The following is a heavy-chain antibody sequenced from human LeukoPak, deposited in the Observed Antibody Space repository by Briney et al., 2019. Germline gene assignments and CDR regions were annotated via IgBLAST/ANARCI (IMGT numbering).Heavy chain of an antibody. V-gene: IGHV3-23*01. CDR2: ISGSGTDT. J-gene: IGHJ4*02. Sequence: GGSLRLSCGGSGFTFSSYAMSWVRQAPGRGLEWVSAISGSGTDTFYANSVKGRFTISRDNPKNTLYLQMNSLRAEDTAVYYCAKGGGSSCYSPSDYWGQGTLVTVSS. CDR1: GFTFSSYA. CDR3: AKGGGSSCYSPSDY. D-gene: IGHD2-15*01.